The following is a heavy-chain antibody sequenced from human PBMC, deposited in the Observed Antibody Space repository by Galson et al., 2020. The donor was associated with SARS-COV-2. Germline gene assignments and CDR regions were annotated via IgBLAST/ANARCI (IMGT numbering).Heavy chain of an antibody. D-gene: IGHD3-22*01. CDR3: AKEYYYDSSGPLDAFDI. CDR2: INSDGSSR. V-gene: IGHV3-74*01. CDR1: GFPFSSYW. J-gene: IGHJ3*02. Sequence: GESLKIYCAASGFPFSSYWMHWVRQAPGKGLVWVSRINSDGSSRSYADSVKGRFTISRDNAKNTLTLQMNSLRAEDTAMYYCAKEYYYDSSGPLDAFDIWGQGTMVTVSS.